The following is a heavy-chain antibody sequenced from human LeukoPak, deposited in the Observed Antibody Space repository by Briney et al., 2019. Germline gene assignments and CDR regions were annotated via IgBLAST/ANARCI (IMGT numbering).Heavy chain of an antibody. D-gene: IGHD6-19*01. CDR2: IYYSGST. J-gene: IGHJ5*02. CDR3: ARDRRPAVAGIEMGFDP. V-gene: IGHV4-31*03. Sequence: SQTLSLTCTVSGGSISSGGYYWSWIRQHPGKGLEWIGYIYYSGSTYYNPSLKSRVTISVDTSKNQFSLKLSSVTATDTAVYYCARDRRPAVAGIEMGFDPWGQGTLVTVSS. CDR1: GGSISSGGYY.